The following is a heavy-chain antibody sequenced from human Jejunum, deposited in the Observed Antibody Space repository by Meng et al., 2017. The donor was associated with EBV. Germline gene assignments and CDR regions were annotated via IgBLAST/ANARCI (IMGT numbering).Heavy chain of an antibody. CDR2: ISVYRGNT. V-gene: IGHV1-18*01. Sequence: SEDEVNKRWAAAKGSCKAYGYYFINPGISLVQQAPEQGLEGKGWISVYRGNTNYAQRFQGRVTLTTNTSTSTVYMELRSLTSDDTAVYYCARDRSNSDYWGQGTLVTVFS. CDR3: ARDRSNSDY. J-gene: IGHJ4*02. D-gene: IGHD5-24*01. CDR1: GYYFINPG.